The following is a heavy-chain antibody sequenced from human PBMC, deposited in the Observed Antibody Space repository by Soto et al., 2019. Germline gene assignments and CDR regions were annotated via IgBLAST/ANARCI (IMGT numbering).Heavy chain of an antibody. J-gene: IGHJ4*01. CDR3: ARDSGSGVNFDC. CDR1: GASVSSGSYS. CDR2: TFYSGST. Sequence: QVQLQESGPGLVKPSETLSLTCNVSGASVSSGSYSWNWLRQPPGKGLEWLGFTFYSGSTNYNPSLKSRVAVSRDTSKTLLSLTLASVTAADTAIYYCARDSGSGVNFDCWGHGTLVTVSS. V-gene: IGHV4-61*03. D-gene: IGHD3-10*01.